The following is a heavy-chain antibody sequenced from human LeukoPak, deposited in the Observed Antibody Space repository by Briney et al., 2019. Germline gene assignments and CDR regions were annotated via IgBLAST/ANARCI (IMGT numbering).Heavy chain of an antibody. D-gene: IGHD3-22*01. Sequence: ASVTVSCKASGYTFTSYDISWVRQAPGQGLEWMGWISAYNGNTHYAQKLQGRVTMTTDTSTSTVYMELRSLRSDDTAVYYCARGSPPRRNYDSRGYYSYYFDYWGQGTLVTVSS. J-gene: IGHJ4*02. CDR2: ISAYNGNT. V-gene: IGHV1-18*01. CDR1: GYTFTSYD. CDR3: ARGSPPRRNYDSRGYYSYYFDY.